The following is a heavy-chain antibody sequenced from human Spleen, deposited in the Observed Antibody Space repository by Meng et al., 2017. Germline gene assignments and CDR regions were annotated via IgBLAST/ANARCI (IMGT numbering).Heavy chain of an antibody. Sequence: SVKVSCKASGGTFSSNTISWVRQAPGQGLEWMGRIIPILGIPNYAQKFQGRVTMTRDTSTSTVYMELSSLRSEDTAVYYCARELYGDWVGWFDPWGQGTLVTVSS. V-gene: IGHV1-69*04. D-gene: IGHD4-17*01. J-gene: IGHJ5*02. CDR3: ARELYGDWVGWFDP. CDR2: IIPILGIP. CDR1: GGTFSSNT.